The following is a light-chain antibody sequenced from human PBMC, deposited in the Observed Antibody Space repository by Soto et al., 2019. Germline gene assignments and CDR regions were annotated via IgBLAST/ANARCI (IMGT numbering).Light chain of an antibody. CDR3: QQYNNWPPMYT. J-gene: IGKJ2*01. V-gene: IGKV3-15*01. CDR1: QSISSN. CDR2: DAS. Sequence: EIVMTQSPATLSVSPGERATLSCRASQSISSNLAWYQQKPGQAPRLLIYDASTRATGIPASFSGSESGTEFTLTISTLQSEDFAVYYCQQYNNWPPMYTFGQGTKLEIK.